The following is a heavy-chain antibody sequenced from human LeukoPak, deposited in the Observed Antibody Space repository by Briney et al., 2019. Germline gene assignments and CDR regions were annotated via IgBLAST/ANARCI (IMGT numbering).Heavy chain of an antibody. V-gene: IGHV3-21*04. CDR2: ISSSSSYI. J-gene: IGHJ4*02. CDR1: GFTFSSYS. Sequence: PGGSLRLSCAASGFTFSSYSMNWVRQAPGKGLEWVSSISSSSSYIYYADSVKGRFTISRDNAKNSLYLQMNSLRAEDTALYYCAKDPRRYSSSWYYFDYWGQGTLVTVSS. D-gene: IGHD6-13*01. CDR3: AKDPRRYSSSWYYFDY.